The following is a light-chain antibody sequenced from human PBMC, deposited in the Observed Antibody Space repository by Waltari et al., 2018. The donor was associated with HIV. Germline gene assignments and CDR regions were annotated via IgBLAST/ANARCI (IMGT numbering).Light chain of an antibody. CDR1: QSFLSTSDNKNY. V-gene: IGKV4-1*01. CDR2: WAS. J-gene: IGKJ5*01. Sequence: DIVMTQSPDSLAVSLGERATINCRSRQSFLSTSDNKNYLAWYQQKPGQPPKLPSSWASTRESGVPARFSGSGSGTDFTLTISSLQAEDVAVYYCQQYFTTPITFGQGTRLEIK. CDR3: QQYFTTPIT.